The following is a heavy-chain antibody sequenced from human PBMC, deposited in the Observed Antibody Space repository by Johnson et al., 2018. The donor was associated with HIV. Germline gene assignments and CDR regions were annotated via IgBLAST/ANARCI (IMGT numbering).Heavy chain of an antibody. CDR1: GFTFSSYA. CDR2: IKSKTDGGTT. D-gene: IGHD6-6*01. CDR3: AKGVRGYSSSSDAFDI. V-gene: IGHV3-15*01. Sequence: VQLVESGGGLVRPGGSLRLSCAASGFTFSSYAMSWVRQAPGKGLEWVGRIKSKTDGGTTDYAAPVKGRFTISRDDSKNTLYLQMNSLRDEDTAVYYCAKGVRGYSSSSDAFDIWGQGTMVTVSS. J-gene: IGHJ3*02.